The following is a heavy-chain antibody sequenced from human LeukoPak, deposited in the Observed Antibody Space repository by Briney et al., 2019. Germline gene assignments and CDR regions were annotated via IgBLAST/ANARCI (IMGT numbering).Heavy chain of an antibody. CDR2: IYYSGST. CDR3: ARSDSSSWYLY. J-gene: IGHJ4*02. D-gene: IGHD6-13*01. Sequence: SETLSPTCTVSGGSISSGGYYWSWIRQHPGKGLEWSGYIYYSGSTYYNPSLKSRVTISVDTSKSQFSLKLSSVTAADTAVYYCARSDSSSWYLYWGQGTLVTVSS. CDR1: GGSISSGGYY. V-gene: IGHV4-31*03.